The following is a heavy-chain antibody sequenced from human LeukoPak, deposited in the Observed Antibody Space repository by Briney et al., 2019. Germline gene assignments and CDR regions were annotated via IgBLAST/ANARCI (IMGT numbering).Heavy chain of an antibody. CDR2: IWYDGSNK. Sequence: PGGSLRLSCAASGFTFTSYSMNWVRQAPGKGLEWVAVIWYDGSNKYYADSVKGRFTISRDNSKNTLYLQMNSLRAEDTAVYYCARIDILTGQLDPWGQGTLVTVSS. V-gene: IGHV3-33*08. CDR1: GFTFTSYS. J-gene: IGHJ5*02. D-gene: IGHD3-9*01. CDR3: ARIDILTGQLDP.